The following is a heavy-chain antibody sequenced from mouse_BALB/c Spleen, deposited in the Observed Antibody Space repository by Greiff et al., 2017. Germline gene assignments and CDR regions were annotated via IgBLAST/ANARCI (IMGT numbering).Heavy chain of an antibody. V-gene: IGHV2-9*02. CDR3: ARDQRFYDYDDYFDY. D-gene: IGHD2-4*01. Sequence: VQLQESGPGLVAPSQSLSITCTVSGFSLTSYGVHWVRQPPGKGLEWLGVIWAGGSTNYNSALMSRLSISKDNSKSQVFLKMNSLQTDDTAMYYCARDQRFYDYDDYFDYWGQGTTLTVSS. CDR1: GFSLTSYG. CDR2: IWAGGST. J-gene: IGHJ2*01.